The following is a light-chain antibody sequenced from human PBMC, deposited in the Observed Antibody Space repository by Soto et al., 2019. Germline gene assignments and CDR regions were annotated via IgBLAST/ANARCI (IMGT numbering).Light chain of an antibody. J-gene: IGLJ1*01. Sequence: QSALTQPASVSGSPGQSITISCTGTSSDVGGYNYVSWYQQHPGKAPKLMIYEVSNRPSGVSNRFSGSKFGNTASLTISGLQDEDEADYYCSSYTSSSTYVFGTGTKLTVL. CDR3: SSYTSSSTYV. CDR2: EVS. CDR1: SSDVGGYNY. V-gene: IGLV2-14*01.